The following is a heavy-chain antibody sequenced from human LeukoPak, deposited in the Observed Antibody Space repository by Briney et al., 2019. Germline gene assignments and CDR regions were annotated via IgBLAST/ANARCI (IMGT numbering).Heavy chain of an antibody. Sequence: SETLSLTCAVYGGSFSGYYWSWIRQPPGKGLEWIGEINHSGSTNYNPSLKSRVTISVDTFKNQFSLKLSSVTAADTAVYYCARPRKTTVTLTRFDYWGQGTLVTVSS. D-gene: IGHD4-17*01. J-gene: IGHJ4*02. CDR3: ARPRKTTVTLTRFDY. CDR1: GGSFSGYY. CDR2: INHSGST. V-gene: IGHV4-34*01.